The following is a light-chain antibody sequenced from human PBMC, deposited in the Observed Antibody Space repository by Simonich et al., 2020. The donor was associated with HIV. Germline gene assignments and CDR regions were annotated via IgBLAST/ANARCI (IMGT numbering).Light chain of an antibody. J-gene: IGKJ1*01. Sequence: DIVMTQSPLSLPVPLGEPASITCKSSQSVMYSYNNNNYLAWYQQKPGQPPKLLIYWASTRESGVPDRFSGSGSGTDFTLTISSLQAEDVAVYYCQQYYSTPRTFGQGTKVEIK. V-gene: IGKV4-1*01. CDR1: QSVMYSYNNNNY. CDR2: WAS. CDR3: QQYYSTPRT.